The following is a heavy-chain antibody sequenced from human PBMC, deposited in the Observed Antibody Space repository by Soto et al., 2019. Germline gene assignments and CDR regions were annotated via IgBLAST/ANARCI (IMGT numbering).Heavy chain of an antibody. D-gene: IGHD2-2*01. CDR3: ARVTQLPAAMNWYFDL. CDR2: INAGNGNT. V-gene: IGHV1-3*01. J-gene: IGHJ2*01. Sequence: QVQLVQSGAEVKKPGASVKVSCKASGYTFTSYAMHWVRQAPGQRLEWMGWINAGNGNTKYSQKFQGRVTITRDTAASTAYMELSSLRSEDTAVYYCARVTQLPAAMNWYFDLWGRGTLVTVSS. CDR1: GYTFTSYA.